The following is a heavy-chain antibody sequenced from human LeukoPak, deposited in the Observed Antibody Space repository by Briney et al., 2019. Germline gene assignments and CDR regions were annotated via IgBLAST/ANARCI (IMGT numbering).Heavy chain of an antibody. CDR3: ARNILFAFDI. CDR2: IDSNGGST. V-gene: IGHV3-64*04. CDR1: GFTFSTHT. Sequence: PGGSLRLSCSASGFTFSTHTMYWVRQAPGKGLEYVSAIDSNGGSTYYADSVKGRFTISRDNSRNTLYLQVNSLRAEDTAMYYCARNILFAFDIWGQGTMVTVSS. J-gene: IGHJ3*02.